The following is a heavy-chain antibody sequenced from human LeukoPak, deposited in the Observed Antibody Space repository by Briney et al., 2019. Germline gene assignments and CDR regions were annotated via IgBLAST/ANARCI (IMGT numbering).Heavy chain of an antibody. V-gene: IGHV4-4*07. CDR1: GGSISSYY. CDR3: ARGIAAVAEEPYYYGMDV. D-gene: IGHD6-13*01. J-gene: IGHJ6*02. CDR2: IYTSGST. Sequence: SETLPLTCTVSGGSISSYYWSWIRQPAGKGLEWIGRIYTSGSTNYNPSLKSRVTMSVDTSKNQFSLKLSSVTAADTAVYYCARGIAAVAEEPYYYGMDVWGQGTTVTVSS.